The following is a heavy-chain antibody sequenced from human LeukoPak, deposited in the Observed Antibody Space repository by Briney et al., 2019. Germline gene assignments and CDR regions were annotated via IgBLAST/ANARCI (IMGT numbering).Heavy chain of an antibody. D-gene: IGHD4-17*01. CDR2: IYYSGDT. Sequence: KSSETLSLTCTVSGGSISSSTYYWGWVRQPPGKGLEWIGTIYYSGDTYYNPSLKSRVTISEDTPKNQFSLELNSLAAAVSALYYCVRLDYGDYGSFDSWGQGTLVTVSS. V-gene: IGHV4-39*01. CDR3: VRLDYGDYGSFDS. J-gene: IGHJ4*02. CDR1: GGSISSSTYY.